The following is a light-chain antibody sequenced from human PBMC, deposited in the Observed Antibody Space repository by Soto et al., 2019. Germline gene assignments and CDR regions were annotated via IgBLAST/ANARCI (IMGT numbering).Light chain of an antibody. CDR1: TLNPAMNT. V-gene: IGLV1-44*01. CDR3: QSYDRSLSGSV. J-gene: IGLJ1*01. Sequence: QSVLTQPPSASGTFGQTVTISCSGGTLNPAMNTVDWYQQLPGTAPRLLIYVDNQRPSGVPDRFSGSRSGTSASLAITGLQAEDEADYYCQSYDRSLSGSVFGAGTKLTVL. CDR2: VDN.